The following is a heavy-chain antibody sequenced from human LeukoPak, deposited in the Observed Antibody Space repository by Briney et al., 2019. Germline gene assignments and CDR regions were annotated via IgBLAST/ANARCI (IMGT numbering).Heavy chain of an antibody. CDR2: ISYDGSNK. J-gene: IGHJ4*02. D-gene: IGHD2-2*01. Sequence: PGRSLRLSCAASGVTFSSYGMHWVRQAPGKGLEWVAVISYDGSNKYYADSVKRRFTISRDNSKNTLYLQMNSLRAEDTAVYYCARGLNAMGLDYWGQGTLVTVSS. V-gene: IGHV3-30*03. CDR3: ARGLNAMGLDY. CDR1: GVTFSSYG.